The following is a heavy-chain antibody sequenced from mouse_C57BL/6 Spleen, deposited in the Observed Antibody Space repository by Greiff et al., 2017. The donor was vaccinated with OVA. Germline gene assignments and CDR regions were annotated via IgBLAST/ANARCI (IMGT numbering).Heavy chain of an antibody. J-gene: IGHJ2*01. CDR2: ISPGSGGT. Sequence: VKLKESGAELVRPGTSVKVSCKASGYAFTNYWIEWVKQRPGQGLEWIGVISPGSGGTNYHEKFKGTATVTADKSTSTAYMQLSSLTSEDSAVYFCARYRDYEGFDYWGQGTTLTVSS. D-gene: IGHD2-4*01. CDR1: GYAFTNYW. V-gene: IGHV1-54*01. CDR3: ARYRDYEGFDY.